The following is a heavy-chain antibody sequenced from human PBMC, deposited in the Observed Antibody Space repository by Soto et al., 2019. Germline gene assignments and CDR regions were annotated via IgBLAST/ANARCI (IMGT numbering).Heavy chain of an antibody. CDR3: ARDLTGYSGSYYGYYDY. V-gene: IGHV4-59*01. J-gene: IGHJ4*02. Sequence: QVQLQESGPGLEKPSETLSLTCTVSGGSISSYYWSWIRQPPGKGLEWIGYIYYSGSTNYNPSLKSRVTISVDTSKNQFSLKLSSVTAADTAVYYCARDLTGYSGSYYGYYDYWGQGTLVTVSS. CDR1: GGSISSYY. D-gene: IGHD1-26*01. CDR2: IYYSGST.